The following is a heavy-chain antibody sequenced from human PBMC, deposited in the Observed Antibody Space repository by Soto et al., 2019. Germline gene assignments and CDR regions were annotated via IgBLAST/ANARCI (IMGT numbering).Heavy chain of an antibody. CDR2: VSFDGSNK. CDR1: GFTFSTHA. CDR3: ARDQTGITTAGGGRIDR. Sequence: QVQLVESGGGVVQPGRSLRLSCAASGFTFSTHAMHWVRQATGKGLECVAIVSFDGSNKYYADSVKGRFTISRDNSKNTLYLQMSGLTPEDTAFYYCARDQTGITTAGGGRIDRWGQGTLVTFSS. J-gene: IGHJ5*02. V-gene: IGHV3-30-3*01. D-gene: IGHD6-13*01.